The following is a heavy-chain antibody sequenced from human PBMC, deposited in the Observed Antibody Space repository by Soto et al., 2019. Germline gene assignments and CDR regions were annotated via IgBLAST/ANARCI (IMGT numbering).Heavy chain of an antibody. CDR2: SRNKVNSYTT. Sequence: EVQLVESGGDLVQPGGSLRLSCAASEFTFSDHYMDWVRQAPGKGLEWVGRSRNKVNSYTTEYAASVKGRFTISRDDSENSLYLHMNSLKTEDTAVYYCVRAFYCGTYYFDYWGQGSLVTVSS. J-gene: IGHJ4*02. CDR1: EFTFSDHY. CDR3: VRAFYCGTYYFDY. V-gene: IGHV3-72*01. D-gene: IGHD2-21*01.